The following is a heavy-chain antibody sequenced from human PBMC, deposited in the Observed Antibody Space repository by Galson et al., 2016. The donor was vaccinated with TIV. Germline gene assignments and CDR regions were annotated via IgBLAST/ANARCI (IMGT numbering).Heavy chain of an antibody. CDR3: VKDRWSATTYHYYGMDV. D-gene: IGHD1/OR15-1a*01. Sequence: SLRLSCAASGFTFDDYALHWVRQAPGKGLEWVSGISWNSDIKGYADSVQGRFTISRDNAKNSLYLEMNSLTADDTASYYRVKDRWSATTYHYYGMDVWGQGTTVTVSS. V-gene: IGHV3-9*01. J-gene: IGHJ6*02. CDR2: ISWNSDIK. CDR1: GFTFDDYA.